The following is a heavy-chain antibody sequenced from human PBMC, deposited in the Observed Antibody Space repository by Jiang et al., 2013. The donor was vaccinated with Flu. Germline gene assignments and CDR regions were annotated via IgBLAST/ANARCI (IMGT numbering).Heavy chain of an antibody. Sequence: GVVQPGRSLRLSCAASGFTFSSYGMHWVRQAPGKGLEWVAVIWYDGSNKYYADSVKGRFTISRDNSKNTLYLQMNSLRAEDTAVYYCARALSNWNYAGDYWGQGTLVTVSS. J-gene: IGHJ4*02. CDR1: GFTFSSYG. V-gene: IGHV3-33*08. D-gene: IGHD1-7*01. CDR3: ARALSNWNYAGDY. CDR2: IWYDGSNK.